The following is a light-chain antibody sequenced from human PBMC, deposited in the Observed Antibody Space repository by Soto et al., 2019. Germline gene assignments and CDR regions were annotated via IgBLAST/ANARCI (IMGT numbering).Light chain of an antibody. Sequence: DIQMTQSPSSVSASVGDRVSITCRASQGLSSWLAWYQQRPGEAPKLLIYAASILHTGVPSRFVGGGSGAIYTLTITSLQPEDFATYFCQQGYNFPLTFGGGTSVELK. V-gene: IGKV1-12*01. J-gene: IGKJ4*01. CDR3: QQGYNFPLT. CDR2: AAS. CDR1: QGLSSW.